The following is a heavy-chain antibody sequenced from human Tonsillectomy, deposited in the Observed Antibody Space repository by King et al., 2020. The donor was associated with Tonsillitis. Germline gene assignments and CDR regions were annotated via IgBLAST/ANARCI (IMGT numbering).Heavy chain of an antibody. Sequence: VQLVESGGGVVQPGRSLRLSCAASGFSLSSWGMHWVRQAPGKGPGWVGVMWEGGSKKYFADSVKGRFTISRGISKSTLYLQMNSLRAEDTAVYYCARDGGIGLDYWGQGTLVTVSS. J-gene: IGHJ4*02. D-gene: IGHD3-16*01. CDR1: GFSLSSWG. CDR2: MWEGGSKK. CDR3: ARDGGIGLDY. V-gene: IGHV3-33*08.